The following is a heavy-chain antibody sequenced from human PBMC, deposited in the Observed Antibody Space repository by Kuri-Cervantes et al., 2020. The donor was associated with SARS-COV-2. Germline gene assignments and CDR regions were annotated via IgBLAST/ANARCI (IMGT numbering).Heavy chain of an antibody. CDR3: ARELVVVPAAEQNWYYYYGMDV. V-gene: IGHV1-2*04. D-gene: IGHD2-2*01. J-gene: IGHJ6*02. CDR1: GYTFTGYY. Sequence: SVKVSCKSSGYTFTGYYMHWVRQAPGQGLEWMGWINPNRGGTNYAQKFQGWVTMTRDTSISTAYMEPSRLRSDDTAVYYCARELVVVPAAEQNWYYYYGMDVWGQGTTVTVSS. CDR2: INPNRGGT.